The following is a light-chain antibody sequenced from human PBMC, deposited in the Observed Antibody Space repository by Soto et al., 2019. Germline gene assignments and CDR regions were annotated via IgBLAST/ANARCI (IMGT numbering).Light chain of an antibody. CDR2: RAS. V-gene: IGKV3-15*01. Sequence: EIVMTQSPATLSVSPGGSATLSFRASPHVSSNFAWYRQKPGQAPTLLIYRASTRAIGIPARFSGSGSGTEFTLTISSLQSEDFAVYYCQQYNNWPYTFGQGTKLEIK. CDR1: PHVSSN. CDR3: QQYNNWPYT. J-gene: IGKJ2*01.